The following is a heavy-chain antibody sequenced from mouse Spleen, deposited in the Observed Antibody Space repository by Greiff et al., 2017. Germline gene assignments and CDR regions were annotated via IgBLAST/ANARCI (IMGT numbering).Heavy chain of an antibody. J-gene: IGHJ3*01. Sequence: EVKLMESGGGLVKPGGSLKLSCAASGFTFSDYYMYWVRQTPEKRLEWVATISDGGSYTYYPDSVKGRFTISRDNAKNNLYLQMSSLKSEDTAMYYCARDRGTGFAYWGQGTLVTVSA. CDR3: ARDRGTGFAY. D-gene: IGHD3-3*01. V-gene: IGHV5-4*02. CDR2: ISDGGSYT. CDR1: GFTFSDYY.